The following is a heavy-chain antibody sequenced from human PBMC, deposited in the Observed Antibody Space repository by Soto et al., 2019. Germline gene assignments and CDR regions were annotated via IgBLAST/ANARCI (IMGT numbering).Heavy chain of an antibody. CDR2: IKQDGSEK. CDR1: GFTFSSYW. CDR3: ARDHGRYDILTGYSSPDYYYYGMDV. J-gene: IGHJ6*02. D-gene: IGHD3-9*01. V-gene: IGHV3-7*05. Sequence: EVQLVESGGGLVQPGGSLRLSCAASGFTFSSYWMSWVRQAPGKGLEWVANIKQDGSEKYYVDSVKGRFTISRDNAKNSLYLQMNSLRAEDTAVYYCARDHGRYDILTGYSSPDYYYYGMDVWGQGTTVTVSS.